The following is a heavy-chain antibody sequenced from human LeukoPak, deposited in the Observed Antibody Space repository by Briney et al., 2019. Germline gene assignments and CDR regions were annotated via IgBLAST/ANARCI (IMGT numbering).Heavy chain of an antibody. CDR3: ARVVGATMGIDY. CDR2: INHSGST. Sequence: SETLSLTCAVYGGSFSGYYWSWIRQPPGKGLEWIGEINHSGSTNYNPSLKSRVTISVDTSKNQFSLKLSSVTAADTAVYYCARVVGATMGIDYWGQGTLVTVSS. CDR1: GGSFSGYY. J-gene: IGHJ4*02. D-gene: IGHD1-26*01. V-gene: IGHV4-34*01.